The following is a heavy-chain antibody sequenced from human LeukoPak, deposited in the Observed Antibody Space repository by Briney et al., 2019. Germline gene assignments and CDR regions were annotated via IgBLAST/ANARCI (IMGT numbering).Heavy chain of an antibody. CDR2: INHSGST. CDR3: ARGPLVVVVAATLQFDP. CDR1: GGSFSGYY. J-gene: IGHJ5*02. V-gene: IGHV4-34*01. Sequence: SETLSLTCAVYGGSFSGYYRSWIRQPPGKGLEWIGEINHSGSTNYNPSLKSRVTISVDTSKNQSSLKLSSVTAADTAVYYCARGPLVVVVAATLQFDPWGQGTLVTVSS. D-gene: IGHD2-15*01.